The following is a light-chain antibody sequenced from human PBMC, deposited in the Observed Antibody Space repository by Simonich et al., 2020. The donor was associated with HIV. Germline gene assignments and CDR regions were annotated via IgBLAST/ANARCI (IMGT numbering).Light chain of an antibody. CDR2: WAS. J-gene: IGKJ4*01. Sequence: DIVMTQSPDSLAVSLGERATINCKSSQSVLYSSNNKNYLAWYQQKPGQPPKLLIYWASTREAGVPDRFSGSGSGTDFVLTISSLQAEDVAVYYCQQYYGPPLTFGGGTKVEIK. V-gene: IGKV4-1*01. CDR3: QQYYGPPLT. CDR1: QSVLYSSNNKNY.